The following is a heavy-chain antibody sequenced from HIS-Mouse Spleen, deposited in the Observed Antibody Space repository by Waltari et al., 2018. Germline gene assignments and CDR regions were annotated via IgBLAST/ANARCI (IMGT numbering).Heavy chain of an antibody. CDR2: SYYSGSS. Sequence: QLQLQESGPGLVKPSETLSLTCTVSGGSISSSSYYWGWLRQPPGKGLEWIGSSYYSGSSYSHQTRKSRVTISVDTSKTQFALKLSCVTAAETAVYYCAREIPYSSSWYDWYFDLWGRGTLVTVSS. D-gene: IGHD6-13*01. J-gene: IGHJ2*01. CDR3: AREIPYSSSWYDWYFDL. V-gene: IGHV4-39*07. CDR1: GGSISSSSYY.